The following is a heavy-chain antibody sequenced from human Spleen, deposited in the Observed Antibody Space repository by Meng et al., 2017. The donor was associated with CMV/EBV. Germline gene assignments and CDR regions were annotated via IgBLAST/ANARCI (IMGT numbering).Heavy chain of an antibody. CDR3: AKDQYSDFWSGYYYYFDY. V-gene: IGHV3-23*01. CDR1: GFSFSNYA. D-gene: IGHD3-3*01. CDR2: ISGSGGNT. Sequence: GESLKISCAASGFSFSNYAMNWVRQAPGKGLEWVSSISGSGGNTYYADSVKGRFSISRDNSKNTLFLRMNSLRAEDTAVYYCAKDQYSDFWSGYYYYFDYWGQGTLVTVSS. J-gene: IGHJ4*02.